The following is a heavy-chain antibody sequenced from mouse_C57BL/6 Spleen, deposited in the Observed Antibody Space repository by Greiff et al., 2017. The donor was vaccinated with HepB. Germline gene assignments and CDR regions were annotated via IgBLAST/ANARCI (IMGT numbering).Heavy chain of an antibody. CDR3: ARGYGNYFDY. CDR2: IHPNSGST. D-gene: IGHD2-1*01. Sequence: QVHVKQSGAELVKPGASVKLSCKASGYTFTSYWMHWVKQRPGQGLEWIGMIHPNSGSTNYNEKFKSKATLTVDKSSSTAYMQLSSLTSEDSAVYYCARGYGNYFDYWGQGTTLTVSS. J-gene: IGHJ2*01. CDR1: GYTFTSYW. V-gene: IGHV1-64*01.